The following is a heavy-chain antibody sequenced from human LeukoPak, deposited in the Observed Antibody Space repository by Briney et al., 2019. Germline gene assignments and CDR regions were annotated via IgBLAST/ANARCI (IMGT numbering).Heavy chain of an antibody. CDR3: ARYRGNSNGGFDP. V-gene: IGHV4-59*01. D-gene: IGHD4-23*01. J-gene: IGHJ5*02. CDR1: GGSISGYY. CDR2: IYNSGGT. Sequence: SETLSLTCTVSGGSISGYYWSWIRQPPGKGLEWIGNIYNSGGTNYNPSLKSRVTTSVDTSKNQFSLKLTSVTAADTAVYYCARYRGNSNGGFDPWGQGTLVTVSS.